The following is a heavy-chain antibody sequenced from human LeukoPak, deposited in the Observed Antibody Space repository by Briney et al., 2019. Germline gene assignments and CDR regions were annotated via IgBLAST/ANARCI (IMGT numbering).Heavy chain of an antibody. D-gene: IGHD7-27*01. CDR3: AREALGIADY. V-gene: IGHV3-53*04. J-gene: IGHJ4*02. CDR1: GFTVSSNY. CDR2: IYSGGST. Sequence: GGSLRLSCAASGFTVSSNYMSWVRQAPGKGLEWVSVIYSGGSTYYADSVKGRFTISGHNSKNTLYLQMNSLRAEDTAVYYCAREALGIADYWGQGTLVTVSS.